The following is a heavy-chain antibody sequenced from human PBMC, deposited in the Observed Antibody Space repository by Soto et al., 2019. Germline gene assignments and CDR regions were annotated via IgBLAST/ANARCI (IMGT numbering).Heavy chain of an antibody. CDR1: GGSISSGYYY. CDR3: ARDVILTGYPRKYYYYGMDV. CDR2: IYYSGNT. D-gene: IGHD3-9*01. J-gene: IGHJ6*02. V-gene: IGHV4-30-4*01. Sequence: SETLSLSCSVSGGSISSGYYYWSWISQPPGKGLEWIGNIYYSGNTYYNPSLKSRLIISIDTSKNQFSLKVGSVTAEDTAVYYCARDVILTGYPRKYYYYGMDVWGQGTTVPVSS.